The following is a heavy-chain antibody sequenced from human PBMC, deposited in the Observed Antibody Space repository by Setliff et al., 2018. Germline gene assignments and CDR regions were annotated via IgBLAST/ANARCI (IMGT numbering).Heavy chain of an antibody. V-gene: IGHV5-51*01. J-gene: IGHJ3*02. D-gene: IGHD1-26*01. CDR2: IYPGDSDT. Sequence: PGESLKISCKGSGYSFTSYWIGWVRQMPGKGLEWMGIIYPGDSDTRYSPSFQGQVTFSADRSITTAYLQWSSLKASDTAMYYCASSSGSSSNDAFDIWGQGTTVTVSS. CDR1: GYSFTSYW. CDR3: ASSSGSSSNDAFDI.